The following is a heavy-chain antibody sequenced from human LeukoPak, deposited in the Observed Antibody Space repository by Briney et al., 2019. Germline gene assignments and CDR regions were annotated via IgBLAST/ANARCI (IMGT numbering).Heavy chain of an antibody. CDR1: GFTVSSNY. CDR3: AKVGEQNSSGYYFRYFDL. D-gene: IGHD3-22*01. V-gene: IGHV3-66*01. Sequence: GSLRLSCAASGFTVSSNYMSWVRQAPGKGLEWVSVIYSGGSTYYADSVKGRFTISRDNSKNTLYLQMNSLRAEDTAVYYCAKVGEQNSSGYYFRYFDLWGRGTLVTVSS. J-gene: IGHJ2*01. CDR2: IYSGGST.